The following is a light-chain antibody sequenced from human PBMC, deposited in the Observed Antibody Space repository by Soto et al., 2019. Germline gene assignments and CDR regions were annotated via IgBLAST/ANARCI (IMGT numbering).Light chain of an antibody. CDR3: MQAHQIPLT. CDR2: LAS. Sequence: DIVMTQSPLSLPVTPGEPASISCRSSQSLLHSNGYYYLDWYLQKPGQSPQLLIYLASKRASGVPDRFGGSGSGTDFTLKISRVEAEDVGVYYCMQAHQIPLTFAGGTKVEIK. CDR1: QSLLHSNGYYY. J-gene: IGKJ4*01. V-gene: IGKV2-28*01.